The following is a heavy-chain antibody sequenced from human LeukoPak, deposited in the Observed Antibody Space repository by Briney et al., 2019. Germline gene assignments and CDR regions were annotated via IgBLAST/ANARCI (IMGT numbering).Heavy chain of an antibody. J-gene: IGHJ4*02. Sequence: SETLSLTCTVSGGSISSYYWSWIRQPPGKGLEWIGYIYYSGSTNYNPSLKSRVTISVDTSKNQFSLKLSSVTAADTAVYYCARDRGEYSSSVGYFDYWGQGTLVTVSS. D-gene: IGHD6-6*01. CDR2: IYYSGST. CDR3: ARDRGEYSSSVGYFDY. V-gene: IGHV4-59*01. CDR1: GGSISSYY.